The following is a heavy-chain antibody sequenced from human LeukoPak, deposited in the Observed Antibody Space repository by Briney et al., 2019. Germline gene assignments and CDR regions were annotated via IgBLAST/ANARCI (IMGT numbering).Heavy chain of an antibody. D-gene: IGHD1-26*01. CDR2: IWYDGSNK. CDR3: ARDHSQYSGTYHDY. J-gene: IGHJ4*02. V-gene: IGHV3-33*01. Sequence: GGSLRLSCAASGFTLSGFVTHWVRQAPGKGLERVAVIWYDGSNKYYADSVKGRFTISRDDSKNTLYLQMNSLRAEDTAVYYCARDHSQYSGTYHDYWGQGTLVTVSS. CDR1: GFTLSGFV.